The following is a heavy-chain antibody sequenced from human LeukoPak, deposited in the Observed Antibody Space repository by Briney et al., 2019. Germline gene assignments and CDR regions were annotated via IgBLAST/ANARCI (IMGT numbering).Heavy chain of an antibody. V-gene: IGHV3-23*01. CDR2: LSNIGSST. D-gene: IGHD6-13*01. Sequence: GGSLRLSCAASGFTFSSYAMSWVRQAPEKGLEWVSALSNIGSSTSYADSVKGRFTISRDNSKNTLYPQMNSLRAEDTAVYYCAKLYTSRWYNDYWGQGTLVTVSS. CDR1: GFTFSSYA. J-gene: IGHJ4*02. CDR3: AKLYTSRWYNDY.